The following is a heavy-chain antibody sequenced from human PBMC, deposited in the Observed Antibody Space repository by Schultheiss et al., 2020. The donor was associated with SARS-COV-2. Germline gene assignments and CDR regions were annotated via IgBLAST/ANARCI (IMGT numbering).Heavy chain of an antibody. Sequence: GGSLRLSCAASGFTFSSYAMSWVRQAPGKGLEWVSAISGSGGSTYYADSVKGRFTISRDNSKNTLYLQMNSLRAEDTAVYYCTRDRSVVTPHKRGDYWGQGTLVTVS. CDR2: ISGSGGST. J-gene: IGHJ4*02. CDR1: GFTFSSYA. V-gene: IGHV3-23*01. CDR3: TRDRSVVTPHKRGDY. D-gene: IGHD4-23*01.